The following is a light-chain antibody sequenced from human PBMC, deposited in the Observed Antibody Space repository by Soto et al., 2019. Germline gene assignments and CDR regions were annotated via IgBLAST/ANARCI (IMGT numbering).Light chain of an antibody. CDR1: SSDVGAYTY. V-gene: IGLV2-8*01. CDR3: SSFAGSRTNV. J-gene: IGLJ1*01. Sequence: QSALTQPPSASGSPGQSVTISCTGTSSDVGAYTYVSWYQQHPGKAPKLMIYDVNRRPSGVPHRFSGSKSGNTASLTVSGLQAEDEADYYCSSFAGSRTNVFGTGTKVTVL. CDR2: DVN.